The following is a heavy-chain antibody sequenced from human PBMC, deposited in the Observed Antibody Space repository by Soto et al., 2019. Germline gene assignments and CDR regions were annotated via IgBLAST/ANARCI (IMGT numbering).Heavy chain of an antibody. V-gene: IGHV1-8*01. CDR3: ARSGEIWFGELLYRLTGTRLYYYGMDV. Sequence: ASVKVSCKASGYTFTSYDINWVRQATGQGLEWMGWMNPNSGNTGYAQKFQGRVTMTRNTSISTAYMELSSLRSEDTAVYYCARSGEIWFGELLYRLTGTRLYYYGMDVWGQGTTVTVS. CDR2: MNPNSGNT. J-gene: IGHJ6*02. D-gene: IGHD3-10*01. CDR1: GYTFTSYD.